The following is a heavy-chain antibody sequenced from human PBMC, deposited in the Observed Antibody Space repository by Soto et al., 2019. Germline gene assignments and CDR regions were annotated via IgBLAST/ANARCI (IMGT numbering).Heavy chain of an antibody. CDR2: ISTYNGKA. Sequence: QGQLVQSGAEVKKPGASVKVSCKASGYTFTSFGITWVRQAPGQGLEWMGWISTYNGKANYAQKLQGRVTVTRDTSENTAYMELRSLRSDDTAVYYCAKDGYGNNDGDALHIWGQGTMVTVSS. J-gene: IGHJ3*02. CDR1: GYTFTSFG. V-gene: IGHV1-18*04. CDR3: AKDGYGNNDGDALHI. D-gene: IGHD4-4*01.